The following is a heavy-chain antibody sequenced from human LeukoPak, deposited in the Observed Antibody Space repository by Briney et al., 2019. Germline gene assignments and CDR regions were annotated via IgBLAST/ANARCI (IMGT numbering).Heavy chain of an antibody. V-gene: IGHV1-69*04. Sequence: GASVKVSCKASGGTFSSYAISWVRQAPGQGLEWMGRIIPILGIANYAQKFQGRVTITADKSTSTAYMELSSLRSEDTAVYYCARLYYYDSSGSSAFDYWGQGTLVTVSS. D-gene: IGHD3-22*01. CDR3: ARLYYYDSSGSSAFDY. J-gene: IGHJ4*02. CDR1: GGTFSSYA. CDR2: IIPILGIA.